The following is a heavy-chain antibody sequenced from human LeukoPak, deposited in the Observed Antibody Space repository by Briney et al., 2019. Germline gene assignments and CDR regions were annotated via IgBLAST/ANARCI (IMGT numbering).Heavy chain of an antibody. CDR3: ARISGWYVGLYYYYMDV. D-gene: IGHD6-19*01. CDR1: GGALRGYY. CDR2: INHSGRT. J-gene: IGHJ6*03. V-gene: IGHV4-34*01. Sequence: PSETPSLTCAGYGGALRGYYWDGDPQPPGEGVGGVWEINHSGRTNYNPSLKSRVTISVDTSKNQFSLKLGSVTAADTAVYYCARISGWYVGLYYYYMDVWGKGTTVTVSS.